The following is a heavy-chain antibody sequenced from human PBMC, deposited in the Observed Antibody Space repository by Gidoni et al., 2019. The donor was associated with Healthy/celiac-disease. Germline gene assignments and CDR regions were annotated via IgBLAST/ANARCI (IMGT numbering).Heavy chain of an antibody. CDR2: IEHGGST. CDR3: ATSREAGESVEGWFDP. CDR1: RGSLIIRDW. Sequence: QSPLHESVSGLVTPSATLSPTRPVSRGSLIIRDWRSWVRQPPGKGLGLIWEIEHGGSTNYNPSLKGRVTISGDKSNNQFSLELSSGTAADTAGYYWATSREAGESVEGWFDPWGQGTLVTVSS. V-gene: IGHV4-4*02. D-gene: IGHD3-10*01. J-gene: IGHJ5*02.